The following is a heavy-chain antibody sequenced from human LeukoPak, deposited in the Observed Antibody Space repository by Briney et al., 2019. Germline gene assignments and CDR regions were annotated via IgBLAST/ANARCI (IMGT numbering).Heavy chain of an antibody. V-gene: IGHV3-7*01. CDR2: IKQDGSEK. CDR1: GFTFSSYW. Sequence: QSGGSLRLSCAASGFTFSSYWMSWVRQAPGKGLEWVANIKQDGSEKYYVDSVKGRFTISRDNAKNSLYLQMNSLRAEDTAVYYCARKIVVVLGDYFDYWGQGTLVTVSS. J-gene: IGHJ4*02. CDR3: ARKIVVVLGDYFDY. D-gene: IGHD3-22*01.